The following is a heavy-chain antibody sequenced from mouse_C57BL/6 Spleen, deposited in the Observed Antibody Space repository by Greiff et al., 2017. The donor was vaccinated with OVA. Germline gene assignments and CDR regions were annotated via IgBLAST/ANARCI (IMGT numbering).Heavy chain of an antibody. CDR1: GFSLTSYG. CDR2: IWRGGST. Sequence: VQRVESGPGLVQPSQSLSITCTVSGFSLTSYGVHWVRQSPGKGLEWLGVIWRGGSTDYNADFMSRLSITKDNSKSQVFFKMNSLQADDTAIYYCAKKGDYGGYFDVWGTGTTVTVSS. V-gene: IGHV2-5*01. D-gene: IGHD1-1*01. J-gene: IGHJ1*03. CDR3: AKKGDYGGYFDV.